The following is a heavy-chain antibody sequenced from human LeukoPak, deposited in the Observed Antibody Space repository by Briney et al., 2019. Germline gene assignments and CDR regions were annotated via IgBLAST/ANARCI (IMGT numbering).Heavy chain of an antibody. Sequence: ASVKVSCKASGYTFSANFIHWVRQAPGQGLEWMGWINPDSGGTNYAQRFKGRVTMTRDTSISTAYMELSRLTSDDTAIYYCAEGLGDNDNYWGQGTLVTVSS. V-gene: IGHV1-2*02. J-gene: IGHJ4*02. CDR3: AEGLGDNDNY. CDR1: GYTFSANF. D-gene: IGHD4-23*01. CDR2: INPDSGGT.